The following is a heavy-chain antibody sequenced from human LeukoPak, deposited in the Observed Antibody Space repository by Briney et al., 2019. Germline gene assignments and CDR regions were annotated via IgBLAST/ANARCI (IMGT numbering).Heavy chain of an antibody. J-gene: IGHJ6*03. Sequence: KPSETLSLTCTVSGGSISSSSYYWGWIRQPPGKGLEWIGSIYYSGSTYYNPSLKSRVTISVDTSKNQFSLKLSSVTAADTAVYYCASKIVVVPAADPMDVWGKGTTVTVSS. CDR3: ASKIVVVPAADPMDV. CDR2: IYYSGST. V-gene: IGHV4-39*07. D-gene: IGHD2-2*01. CDR1: GGSISSSSYY.